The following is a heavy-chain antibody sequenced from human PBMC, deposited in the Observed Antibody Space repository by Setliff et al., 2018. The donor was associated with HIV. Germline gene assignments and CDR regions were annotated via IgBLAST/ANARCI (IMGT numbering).Heavy chain of an antibody. CDR1: GFTVSSTY. Sequence: GGSLRLSCAASGFTVSSTYMSWVRQSPVRGLEWVSVIYSGASTYYADSVKGRFTISRDNSKNTLYLQMNSLRAEDTAVYYCARGPPYGAHADYYDYWGQGAQVTVSS. V-gene: IGHV3-53*01. J-gene: IGHJ4*02. CDR3: ARGPPYGAHADYYDY. D-gene: IGHD4-17*01. CDR2: IYSGAST.